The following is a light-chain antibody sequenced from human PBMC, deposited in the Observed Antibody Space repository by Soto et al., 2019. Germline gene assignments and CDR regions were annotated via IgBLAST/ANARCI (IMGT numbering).Light chain of an antibody. Sequence: EFVLTQSPGTLSLSPGERATLSCRASQTVRNNYLAWYQQKPGQAPRLLIYAASVRANGIPARFSGSGSGTDFTLTIDRLEPEDFAVYYCQQCDTSHSIIFGQGTRLEIK. CDR3: QQCDTSHSII. CDR1: QTVRNNY. CDR2: AAS. J-gene: IGKJ5*01. V-gene: IGKV3-20*01.